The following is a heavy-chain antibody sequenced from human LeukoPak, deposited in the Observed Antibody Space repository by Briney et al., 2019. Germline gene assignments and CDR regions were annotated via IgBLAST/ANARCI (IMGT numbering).Heavy chain of an antibody. V-gene: IGHV3-23*01. CDR3: AKGSDSREYYFDY. Sequence: GGSLRLSCAASGFTFSSYSMNWVRQAPGKGLEWVSAISGSGGSTYYADSVKGRFTISRDNSKNTLYLQMNSLRAEDTAVYYCAKGSDSREYYFDYWGQGTLVTVSS. CDR1: GFTFSSYS. CDR2: ISGSGGST. J-gene: IGHJ4*02. D-gene: IGHD3-22*01.